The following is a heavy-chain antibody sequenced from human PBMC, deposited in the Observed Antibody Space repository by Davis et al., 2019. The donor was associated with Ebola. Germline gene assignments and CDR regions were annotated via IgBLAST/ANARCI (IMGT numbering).Heavy chain of an antibody. CDR3: ATAMARYYYYGMDV. Sequence: GESLKISCAASGFTVSSNYMSWVRQAPGKGLEWVSVIYSGGSTYYADSVKGRFTISRHNSKNTLYLQMNSLRAEDTAVYYCATAMARYYYYGMDVWGQGTTVTVSS. D-gene: IGHD3-10*01. J-gene: IGHJ6*02. CDR1: GFTVSSNY. CDR2: IYSGGST. V-gene: IGHV3-53*04.